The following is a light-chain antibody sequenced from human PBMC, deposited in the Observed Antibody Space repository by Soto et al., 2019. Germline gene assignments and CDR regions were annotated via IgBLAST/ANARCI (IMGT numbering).Light chain of an antibody. J-gene: IGKJ2*01. CDR3: QRYDCAPYT. Sequence: DIQMTQSPSSLSTSVGDRVTITCRASQGISNYLAWYQRKPGNVPKLLIYAASTLQSGVPSRFSGSGSGTDFTPTVTSLQPEDVATYYCQRYDCAPYTFGQGTKLEIK. CDR2: AAS. CDR1: QGISNY. V-gene: IGKV1-27*01.